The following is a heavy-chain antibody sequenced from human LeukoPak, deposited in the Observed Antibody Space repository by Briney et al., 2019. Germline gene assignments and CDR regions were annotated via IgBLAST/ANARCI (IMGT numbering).Heavy chain of an antibody. J-gene: IGHJ4*02. D-gene: IGHD3-3*01. Sequence: GGSLRLSCAASGFTFSSYSMTWVRQAPGKGLEWVSSMSSGSRYVYYADSVRGRFTISRDNAKNSLYLLMNSLRAEDTAVYYCARDRPTGASRLFVVQWGQGTLVTVSS. CDR2: MSSGSRYV. CDR3: ARDRPTGASRLFVVQ. V-gene: IGHV3-21*01. CDR1: GFTFSSYS.